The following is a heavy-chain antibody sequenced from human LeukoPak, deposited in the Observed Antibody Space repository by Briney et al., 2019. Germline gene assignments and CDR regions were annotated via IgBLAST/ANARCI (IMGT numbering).Heavy chain of an antibody. Sequence: GGSLRLSCAAFGFTFSSYAMSWVCQAPGKGLEWVSAISGSGGSTYYADSVKGRFTISRDNSKNTLYLQMNSLGAEDTAIYYCAKSGSYSLSYFDYWGQGTLVTVSS. CDR2: ISGSGGST. D-gene: IGHD1-26*01. V-gene: IGHV3-23*01. J-gene: IGHJ4*02. CDR1: GFTFSSYA. CDR3: AKSGSYSLSYFDY.